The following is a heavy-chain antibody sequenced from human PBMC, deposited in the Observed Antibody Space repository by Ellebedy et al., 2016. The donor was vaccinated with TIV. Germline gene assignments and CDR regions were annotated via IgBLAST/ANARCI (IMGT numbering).Heavy chain of an antibody. CDR3: AMAPAGTQQSPLDY. D-gene: IGHD6-13*01. CDR2: IYNSGST. Sequence: MPSETLSLTCTVSGGSITGHYWSWIRQPPGKGLEWIGYIYNSGSTDYNPSLKSRVTISVDKSKNQFSLKLTSVAAAGTAVYYCAMAPAGTQQSPLDYWGQGTLVTVSS. CDR1: GGSITGHY. J-gene: IGHJ4*02. V-gene: IGHV4-59*11.